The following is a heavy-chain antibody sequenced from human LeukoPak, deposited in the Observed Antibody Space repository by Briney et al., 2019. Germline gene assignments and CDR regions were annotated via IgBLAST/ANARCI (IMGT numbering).Heavy chain of an antibody. D-gene: IGHD6-6*01. CDR3: ARPRYSSSYWFDP. J-gene: IGHJ5*02. CDR2: IKQDGSEK. CDR1: GFTFSSYW. Sequence: GSLRLSCAASGFTFSSYWMSWVRQAPGKGLEWVANIKQDGSEKYYVDSVKGRFTISRDNSKNTLYLQMNSLRAEDTAVYYCARPRYSSSYWFDPWGQGTLVTVSS. V-gene: IGHV3-7*01.